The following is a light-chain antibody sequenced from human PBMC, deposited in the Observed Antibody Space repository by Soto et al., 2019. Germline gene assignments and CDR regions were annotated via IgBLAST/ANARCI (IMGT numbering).Light chain of an antibody. Sequence: DIVLTKSPASLAVSLCERATLNCKSSQNNKKYLSWYQQKHGQAPRLLIHGASTRAPGFPARFSGSGSGTDFTLTISSLQSEDFEVYYCQQYDNWPWTFGQGTKVDIK. CDR1: QNNKKY. CDR2: GAS. CDR3: QQYDNWPWT. V-gene: IGKV3-15*01. J-gene: IGKJ1*01.